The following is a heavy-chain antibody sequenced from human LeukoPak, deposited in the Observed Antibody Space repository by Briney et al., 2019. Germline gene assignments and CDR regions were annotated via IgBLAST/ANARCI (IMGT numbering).Heavy chain of an antibody. CDR3: AKDRRRGRNPNHFTFYY. CDR2: IKSNSGAT. Sequence: ASVKVSCKGSGYTFTDYYIHWVRQAPGQGLEWMGWIKSNSGATNYVQKFQGRVTMPRDTSNNSVYMELSRLSIHNTAVYYCAKDRRRGRNPNHFTFYYWGQGTLVTVSS. D-gene: IGHD3-3*02. V-gene: IGHV1-2*02. J-gene: IGHJ4*02. CDR1: GYTFTDYY.